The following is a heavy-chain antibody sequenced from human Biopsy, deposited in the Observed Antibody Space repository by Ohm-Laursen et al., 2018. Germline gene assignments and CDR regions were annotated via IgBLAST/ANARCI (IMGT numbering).Heavy chain of an antibody. J-gene: IGHJ6*04. Sequence: SLRLSCSAAGFSFTSYTMNWVRQVPGKGLEWISYISETSSHIYDADSVKGRFTVARDNAKNSLYLQLNSLRAEDTAVYYCARDSRRTAREGGMDVWGKGTTVTASS. D-gene: IGHD6-6*01. CDR2: ISETSSHI. V-gene: IGHV3-21*01. CDR1: GFSFTSYT. CDR3: ARDSRRTAREGGMDV.